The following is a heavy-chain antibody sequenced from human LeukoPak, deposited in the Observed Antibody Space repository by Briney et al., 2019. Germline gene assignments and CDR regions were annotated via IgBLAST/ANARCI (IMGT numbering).Heavy chain of an antibody. CDR3: AREPLLLWFGEYT. V-gene: IGHV4-34*01. J-gene: IGHJ4*02. CDR2: INHSGST. Sequence: SETLSLTCAVYGGSVSGYYWSWIRQPPGKGLEWIGEINHSGSTNYNPSLKSRVTISVDTSKNQSSLKLSSVTAADPAVYYCAREPLLLWFGEYTWGQGTLVTVSS. CDR1: GGSVSGYY. D-gene: IGHD3-10*01.